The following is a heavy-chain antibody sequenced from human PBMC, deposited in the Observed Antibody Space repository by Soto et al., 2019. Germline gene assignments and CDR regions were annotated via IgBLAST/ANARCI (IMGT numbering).Heavy chain of an antibody. CDR2: INTYNGNT. J-gene: IGHJ5*02. V-gene: IGHV1-18*01. CDR1: GYTFTNYG. Sequence: QVQLVQSGAEVKKPGASVKVSCKASGYTFTNYGISWVRQAPGQGLEWMGWINTYNGNTNHAQKRQGRVTMTTDTPTXTXSMELRSRRSDDTAVYYGARGVGSGTYYNQYTWFDPWGQGTLVTVSS. CDR3: ARGVGSGTYYNQYTWFDP. D-gene: IGHD3-10*01.